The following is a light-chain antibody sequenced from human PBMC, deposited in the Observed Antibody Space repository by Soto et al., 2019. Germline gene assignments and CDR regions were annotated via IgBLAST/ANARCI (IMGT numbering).Light chain of an antibody. CDR3: QQYYSTPPLT. CDR2: WAS. J-gene: IGKJ1*01. Sequence: DIVMTQSPDSLAVSLGERATINCKSSQSVLYSANNKNDLAWYQQKPGQPPKLLIYWASTRESGVPDRFSGSGSGTDFTLTISSLQAEDVAVYYCQQYYSTPPLTFGQGTKVEIK. CDR1: QSVLYSANNKND. V-gene: IGKV4-1*01.